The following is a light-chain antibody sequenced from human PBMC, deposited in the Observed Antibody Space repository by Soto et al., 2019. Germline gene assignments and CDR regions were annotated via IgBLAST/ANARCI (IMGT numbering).Light chain of an antibody. CDR3: QQYGSSPWT. CDR1: QTVSSFY. CDR2: GAT. Sequence: EIVLTQSPGTLSLSPGERVTLSCRASQTVSSFYLAWYQQKPGQAPRLLIYGATSRATGIPDRFSGSGSGTDFSLTISRLEPEDFAVYYCQQYGSSPWTFGQGTKVDIK. J-gene: IGKJ1*01. V-gene: IGKV3-20*01.